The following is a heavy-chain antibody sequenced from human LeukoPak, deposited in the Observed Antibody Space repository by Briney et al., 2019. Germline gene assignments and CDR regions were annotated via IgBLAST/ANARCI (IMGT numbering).Heavy chain of an antibody. CDR2: IIPILGIA. V-gene: IGHV1-69*04. CDR3: ARVARPDPYNWNEDD. Sequence: ASVKVSCKASGGTFSSYAISWVRQAPGQGLEWMGRIIPILGIANYAQKFQGRVTITADKSTSTAYMELSSLRSEDTAVYYCARVARPDPYNWNEDDWGQGTLVTVSS. CDR1: GGTFSSYA. D-gene: IGHD1-20*01. J-gene: IGHJ4*02.